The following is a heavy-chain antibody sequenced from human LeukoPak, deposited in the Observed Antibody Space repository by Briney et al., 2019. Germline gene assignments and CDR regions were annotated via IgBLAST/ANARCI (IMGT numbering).Heavy chain of an antibody. CDR1: GGSISSYY. J-gene: IGHJ4*02. CDR3: ARYVTGYSSSWWYFDY. CDR2: IYYSGST. V-gene: IGHV4-59*08. Sequence: PSETLSLTCTVSGGSISSYYWSWIRQPPGKGLEWIGYIYYSGSTNYNPSLKSRVTKSVDTSKNQFSLKLSSVTAADTAVYYCARYVTGYSSSWWYFDYWGQGTLVTVSS. D-gene: IGHD6-13*01.